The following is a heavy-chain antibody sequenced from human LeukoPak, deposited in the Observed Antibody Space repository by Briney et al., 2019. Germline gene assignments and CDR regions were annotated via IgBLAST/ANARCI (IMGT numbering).Heavy chain of an antibody. D-gene: IGHD3-10*01. CDR2: IYYSGST. CDR3: ARSGLLWFGESPFDY. V-gene: IGHV4-59*01. CDR1: GGSISSYY. Sequence: SETLSLTCTVSGGSISSYYWSWIRQPPGKGREGLGYIYYSGSTNYNPSLKSRVTISVDTSKTQFSLTLSSVTAADTAVYYCARSGLLWFGESPFDYWGQGTLVTVSS. J-gene: IGHJ4*02.